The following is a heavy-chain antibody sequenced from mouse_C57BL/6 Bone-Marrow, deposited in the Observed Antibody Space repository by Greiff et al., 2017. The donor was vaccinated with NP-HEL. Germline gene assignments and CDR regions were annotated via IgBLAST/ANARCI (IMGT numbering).Heavy chain of an antibody. CDR1: GYEFSNYW. J-gene: IGHJ3*01. V-gene: IGHV1-80*01. CDR2: IYPGDGDT. Sequence: QVQLQQSGAELVKPGASVKISCKASGYEFSNYWMNWVKQRPGKGLEWIGQIYPGDGDTTYNGKFKDKATLTADKSSSTAYMQLSRLTSEDSVVYFCARGAYWGQGTLVTVSA. CDR3: ARGAY.